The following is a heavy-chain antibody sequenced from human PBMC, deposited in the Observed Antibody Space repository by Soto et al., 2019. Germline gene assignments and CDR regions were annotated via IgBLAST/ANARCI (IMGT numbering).Heavy chain of an antibody. Sequence: SETLSLTCSVSGGFISSSYWSWLRQPSGKGLQWIGRIYTSGSTDYSPSLKSRVNVSLDMSENQFSLTLSSVTAADTAVYYCARGRGTSWGYLDYWGPGXLVTVYS. J-gene: IGHJ4*03. CDR1: GGFISSSY. CDR2: IYTSGST. V-gene: IGHV4-4*07. CDR3: ARGRGTSWGYLDY.